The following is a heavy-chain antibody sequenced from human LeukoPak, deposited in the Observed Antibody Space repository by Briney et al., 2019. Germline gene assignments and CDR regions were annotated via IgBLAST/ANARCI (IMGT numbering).Heavy chain of an antibody. Sequence: SETLSLTCTVSGGSISSYYWSWIRQSPGKGLEWIGYIYYSGSTNYNPSLKSRVTISLDTSKNQFSLQLSSVTAADTAVYYCATQERIYDVLTAYYNPKYFFDHWSQGTLVTVSS. CDR1: GGSISSYY. D-gene: IGHD3-9*01. V-gene: IGHV4-59*08. J-gene: IGHJ4*02. CDR3: ATQERIYDVLTAYYNPKYFFDH. CDR2: IYYSGST.